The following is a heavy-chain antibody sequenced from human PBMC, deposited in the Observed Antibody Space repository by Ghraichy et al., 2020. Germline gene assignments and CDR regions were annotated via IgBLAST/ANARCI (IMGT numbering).Heavy chain of an antibody. J-gene: IGHJ6*02. Sequence: ASVKVSCKASGYTFTGYYMNWVRQAPGQGLQWMGRINPNSGGTNYAQKFQGRVTMTRDTSISTAYMELSRLRSDDTAVYYCARDPNYYGSGSYSAGYYYYGMDVWGQGTTVTVSS. V-gene: IGHV1-2*06. CDR2: INPNSGGT. D-gene: IGHD3-10*01. CDR1: GYTFTGYY. CDR3: ARDPNYYGSGSYSAGYYYYGMDV.